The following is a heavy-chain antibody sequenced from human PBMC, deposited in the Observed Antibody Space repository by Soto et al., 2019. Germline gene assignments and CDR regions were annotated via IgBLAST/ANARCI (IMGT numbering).Heavy chain of an antibody. CDR2: IVPIFGTA. CDR3: ARGYHYDFWSGYLSYYGMDV. J-gene: IGHJ6*02. Sequence: SVKVSCKASGGTFSSYAISWVRQAPGQGLEWMGGIVPIFGTANYAQKFQGRVTITADKSTSTAYMELSSLRSEDTAVYYCARGYHYDFWSGYLSYYGMDVWGQGTTVTVSS. V-gene: IGHV1-69*06. D-gene: IGHD3-3*01. CDR1: GGTFSSYA.